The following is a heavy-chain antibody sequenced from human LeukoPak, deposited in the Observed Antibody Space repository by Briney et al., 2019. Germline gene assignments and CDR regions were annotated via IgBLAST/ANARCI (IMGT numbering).Heavy chain of an antibody. CDR3: ARDSGERGSGSYLIAY. CDR1: GYTFTGYY. V-gene: IGHV1-2*02. CDR2: INPNSGGT. D-gene: IGHD3-10*01. Sequence: ASVKVSCKASGYTFTGYYMHWVRQAPGQGLEWMGWINPNSGGTNYAQKFQGRVTMTRDTSISIAYMELSRLRSDDTAVYYCARDSGERGSGSYLIAYWGQGTLVTVSS. J-gene: IGHJ4*02.